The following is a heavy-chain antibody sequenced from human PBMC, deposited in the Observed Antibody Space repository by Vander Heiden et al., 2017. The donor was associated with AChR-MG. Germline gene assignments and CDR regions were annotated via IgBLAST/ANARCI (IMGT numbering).Heavy chain of an antibody. Sequence: QVQLQESGTGLVKPSQPLSLTCTVSGGSISSGDYYWSWIRQPPGKGLEWIAYIYYSGSTYYNPSLNSRVTISVDTSKNQFSLKLSSVTAADTAVYYCARGVVTAILDCWGQGTLVTVSS. V-gene: IGHV4-30-4*01. J-gene: IGHJ4*02. CDR1: GGSISSGDYY. CDR3: ARGVVTAILDC. CDR2: IYYSGST. D-gene: IGHD2-21*02.